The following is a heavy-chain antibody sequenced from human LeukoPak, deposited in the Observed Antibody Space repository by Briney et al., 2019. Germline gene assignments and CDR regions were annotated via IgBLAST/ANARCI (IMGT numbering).Heavy chain of an antibody. V-gene: IGHV3-23*01. D-gene: IGHD3-22*01. Sequence: PGGSLRLSCAASGFTFSSYAMSWVRQAPGKGLEWVSTISGSGAGTYYPDSVKGRFIISRDNSKNTLYLQMNSLRAEDTAVYYCAKDAFHDSSGYYSPFDYWGQGTLVTVSS. J-gene: IGHJ4*02. CDR2: ISGSGAGT. CDR3: AKDAFHDSSGYYSPFDY. CDR1: GFTFSSYA.